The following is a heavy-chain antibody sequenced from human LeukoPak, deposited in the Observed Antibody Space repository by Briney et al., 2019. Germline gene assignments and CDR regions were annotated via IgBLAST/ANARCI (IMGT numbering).Heavy chain of an antibody. Sequence: ASVKVCCKASGYTFTGYYMHWVRQAPGQGLEWMGWINPNSGGTNYAQKFQGRVTMTRDTSISTAYMELSRLRSDDTAVYYCARDLEYHWNRRFDYWGQGTLVTVSS. CDR2: INPNSGGT. CDR1: GYTFTGYY. V-gene: IGHV1-2*02. J-gene: IGHJ4*02. CDR3: ARDLEYHWNRRFDY. D-gene: IGHD1-20*01.